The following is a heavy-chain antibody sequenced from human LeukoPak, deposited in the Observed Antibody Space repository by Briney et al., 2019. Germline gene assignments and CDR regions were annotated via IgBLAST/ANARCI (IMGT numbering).Heavy chain of an antibody. CDR3: ARSTDMGATGDY. Sequence: ASVKVSCKASGYTFTSYDINWVRQATGQGLEWMGWMNPNSGNTGYAQKFQGRVTITRNTSISTAYMELSSLRSEDTAVYYCARSTDMGATGDYWGQGTLVTVSS. CDR1: GYTFTSYD. D-gene: IGHD1-26*01. V-gene: IGHV1-8*03. J-gene: IGHJ4*02. CDR2: MNPNSGNT.